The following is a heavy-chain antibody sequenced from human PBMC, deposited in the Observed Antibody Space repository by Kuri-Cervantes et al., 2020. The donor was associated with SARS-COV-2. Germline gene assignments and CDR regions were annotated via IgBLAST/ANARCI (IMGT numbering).Heavy chain of an antibody. D-gene: IGHD2-2*01. Sequence: SETLSLTCTVSGGTISSSSYYWGWIRQPPGKGLEWIGSLYYSGSTYYNPSLQSRVTISVDTSKNQFSLKLSSVTAADTAVYYCARRLEYANAFDIWGQGTMVTVSS. V-gene: IGHV4-39*01. CDR1: GGTISSSSYY. CDR3: ARRLEYANAFDI. CDR2: LYYSGST. J-gene: IGHJ3*02.